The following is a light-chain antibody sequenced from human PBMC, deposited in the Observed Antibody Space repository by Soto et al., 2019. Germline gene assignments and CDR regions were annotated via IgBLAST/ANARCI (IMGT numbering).Light chain of an antibody. CDR3: QQYGSSPIT. J-gene: IGKJ5*01. V-gene: IGKV3-20*01. Sequence: EIVKTQSPATLTVSPGERATLSCRASQSVTSSYLAWYQQKPGQAPRLLIYGASSRATGIPDRFSGSGSGTDFTLTISRLEPEDFAVYYCQQYGSSPITFGQGTRLGIK. CDR2: GAS. CDR1: QSVTSSY.